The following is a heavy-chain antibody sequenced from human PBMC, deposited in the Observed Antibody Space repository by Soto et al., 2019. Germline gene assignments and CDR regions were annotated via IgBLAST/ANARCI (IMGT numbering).Heavy chain of an antibody. CDR3: ARGRKDYYDSSGSPNPDY. CDR2: ISSSSSYT. V-gene: IGHV3-11*05. CDR1: GFTFSDYY. J-gene: IGHJ4*02. D-gene: IGHD3-22*01. Sequence: QVQLVESGGGLVKPGGSLRLSCAASGFTFSDYYMSWIRQAPGKGLEWVSYISSSSSYTNYADSVKGRFTISRDNAKNSLYLQMNSLRAEDTAVYYCARGRKDYYDSSGSPNPDYWGQGTLFTVSS.